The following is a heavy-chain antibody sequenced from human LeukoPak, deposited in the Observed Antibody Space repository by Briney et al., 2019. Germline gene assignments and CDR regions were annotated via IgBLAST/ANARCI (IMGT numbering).Heavy chain of an antibody. CDR1: GFTFSDYG. D-gene: IGHD2-2*01. CDR2: IRNDGSYE. V-gene: IGHV3-30*02. Sequence: PGGSLRLSCAASGFTFSDYGMHWVRQAPGKGLEWVAFIRNDGSYEYYPDSVKGRFTISRDNSRNALFLQMNSLRAEDTAVYYCAKGGRPSHNWFNSWGQGTLVTVSS. CDR3: AKGGRPSHNWFNS. J-gene: IGHJ5*01.